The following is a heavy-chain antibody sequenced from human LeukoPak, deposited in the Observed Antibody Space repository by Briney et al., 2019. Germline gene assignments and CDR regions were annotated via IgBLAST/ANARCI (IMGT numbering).Heavy chain of an antibody. Sequence: SETLSLTCTVSGGSISSGGYYWSWIRQHPGKGLEWIGYIYYSGSTYYNPSLKSRVTISVDTSKNQFSLKLSSVTAADTAVYYCASHRRYTTGSEEFDYWRQGALVTVSS. V-gene: IGHV4-31*03. CDR1: GGSISSGGYY. CDR3: ASHRRYTTGSEEFDY. J-gene: IGHJ4*02. D-gene: IGHD2/OR15-2a*01. CDR2: IYYSGST.